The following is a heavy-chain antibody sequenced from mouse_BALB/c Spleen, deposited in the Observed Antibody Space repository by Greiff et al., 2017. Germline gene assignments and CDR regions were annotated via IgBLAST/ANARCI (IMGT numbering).Heavy chain of an antibody. J-gene: IGHJ2*01. CDR3: ARPMGLGATGTVDY. V-gene: IGHV1-80*01. CDR2: IYPGDGDT. Sequence: VQLQQSGAELVRPGSSVKISCKASGYAFSSYWMNWVKQRPGQGLEWIGQIYPGDGDTNYNGKFKGKATLTADKSSSTAYMQLSSLTSEDSAVYFCARPMGLGATGTVDYWGQGTTLTVSS. D-gene: IGHD4-1*02. CDR1: GYAFSSYW.